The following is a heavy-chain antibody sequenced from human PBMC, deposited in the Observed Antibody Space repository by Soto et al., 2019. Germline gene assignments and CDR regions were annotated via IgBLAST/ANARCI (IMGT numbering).Heavy chain of an antibody. J-gene: IGHJ3*02. CDR1: GDTFKSHT. CDR2: IIPIIGTT. Sequence: QVQLVQYGAEVKRPGSSVKVSCKGSGDTFKSHTFSWVRQAPGQGLEWMGRIIPIIGTTYYAQKFRGRVTVTAAKSTTTVYMELRSLRSADTAFYYCARGQMGNDAFDIWGQGTMVTGSS. V-gene: IGHV1-69*08. D-gene: IGHD7-27*01. CDR3: ARGQMGNDAFDI.